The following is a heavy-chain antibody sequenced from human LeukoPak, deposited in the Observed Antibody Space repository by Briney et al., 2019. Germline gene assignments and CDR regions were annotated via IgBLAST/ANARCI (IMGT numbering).Heavy chain of an antibody. Sequence: GRSLRLSCAASGFTFDDYAMHWVRQAPGKGLEWVSGISWNSGSIGYADSVKGRFTISRDNAKNSLYLQMNGLRAEDTALYYCAKGYSYGKFDYWGQGTLVTVSS. CDR2: ISWNSGSI. J-gene: IGHJ4*02. CDR1: GFTFDDYA. V-gene: IGHV3-9*01. D-gene: IGHD5-18*01. CDR3: AKGYSYGKFDY.